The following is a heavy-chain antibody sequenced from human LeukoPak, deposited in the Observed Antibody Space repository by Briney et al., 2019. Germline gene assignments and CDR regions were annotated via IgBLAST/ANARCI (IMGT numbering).Heavy chain of an antibody. CDR3: ARIRDGYNDSYDI. V-gene: IGHV1-46*01. Sequence: VASVKVSCKASGYTFTNYYIHWVRQAPGQGLEWVGLINPGGDNTDYAQNFQDRVTMTRDTSTSTVYMGLSSLRSEDAAVYYCARIRDGYNDSYDIWGQGSMVTVSS. D-gene: IGHD5-24*01. CDR1: GYTFTNYY. J-gene: IGHJ3*02. CDR2: INPGGDNT.